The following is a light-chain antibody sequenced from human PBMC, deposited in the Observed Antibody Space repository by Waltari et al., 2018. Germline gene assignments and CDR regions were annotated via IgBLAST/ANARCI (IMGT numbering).Light chain of an antibody. CDR1: SNYIGGHDF. V-gene: IGLV2-14*03. J-gene: IGLJ3*02. CDR2: DVT. Sequence: QSALTQPASVSGSPGQSITISCTGTSNYIGGHDFVSWYQQHPGQAPKLLIYDVTKSPAGFASRFSGSKSGNTASLTISGLQAEDEADYYCFSFTPTSRLAMFAGGTKLTV. CDR3: FSFTPTSRLAM.